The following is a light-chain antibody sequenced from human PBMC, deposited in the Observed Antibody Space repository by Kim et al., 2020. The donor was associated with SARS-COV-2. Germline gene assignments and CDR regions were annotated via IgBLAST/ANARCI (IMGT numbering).Light chain of an antibody. CDR2: DAS. CDR3: QQTYTATLT. V-gene: IGKV1-39*01. CDR1: QSISDY. Sequence: DIQMTQPPSSLSAFVGDRVTITCRASQSISDYLNWYQHKPGKAPNLLIYDASTLQSGVPSRFAGSGSGTDFTLTITSLQPEDFATYFCQQTYTATLTFGGGTKVDIK. J-gene: IGKJ4*01.